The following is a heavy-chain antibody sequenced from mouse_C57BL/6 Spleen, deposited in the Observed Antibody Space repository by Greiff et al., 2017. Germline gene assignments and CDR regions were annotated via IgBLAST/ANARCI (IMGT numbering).Heavy chain of an antibody. J-gene: IGHJ4*01. Sequence: VKLMESGPGLVQPSQSLSITCTVSGFSLTSYGVHWVRQSPGKGLEWLGVIWRGGSTDYNAAFLSRLSSTKDNSKSQVFYKLNSLQADDTAIDYCAKIDSSGYVGAMDDWGQGTSVTVAS. CDR3: AKIDSSGYVGAMDD. CDR2: IWRGGST. CDR1: GFSLTSYG. D-gene: IGHD3-2*02. V-gene: IGHV2-5*01.